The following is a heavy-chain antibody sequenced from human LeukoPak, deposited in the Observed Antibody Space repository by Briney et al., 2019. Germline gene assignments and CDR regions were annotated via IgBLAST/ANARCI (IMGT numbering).Heavy chain of an antibody. V-gene: IGHV5-51*01. CDR2: IYPGDSDT. CDR1: GYSFTSYW. Sequence: GESLKISCKGSGYSFTSYWIGWVRQMPGKGLEWMGIIYPGDSDTRYSPSFQGQVTILADKSISTAYLQWSSLKASDTAMYYCARLLGGWLPPWYFDLWGRGTLVTVSS. D-gene: IGHD5-12*01. J-gene: IGHJ2*01. CDR3: ARLLGGWLPPWYFDL.